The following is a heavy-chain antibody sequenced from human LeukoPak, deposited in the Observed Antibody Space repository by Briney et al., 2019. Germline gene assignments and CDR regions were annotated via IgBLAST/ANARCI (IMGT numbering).Heavy chain of an antibody. V-gene: IGHV4-4*02. CDR1: GGSISSGNW. Sequence: PSGTLSLTCAVSGGSISSGNWWSWVRQPPGKGLEWIGEIFRSGSVNYNPTLKSRVTISVDTSKNLFSLGLSSVTAADTAMYYCVRNGDYSGDYWGQGTLVTVSS. CDR2: IFRSGSV. D-gene: IGHD3-22*01. CDR3: VRNGDYSGDY. J-gene: IGHJ4*02.